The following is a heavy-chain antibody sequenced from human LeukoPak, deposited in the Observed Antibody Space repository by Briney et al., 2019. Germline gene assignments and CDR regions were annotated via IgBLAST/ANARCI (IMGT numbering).Heavy chain of an antibody. J-gene: IGHJ4*02. Sequence: GGSLRLSCAASGFTFSRYSMNWVRQAPGKGLEWVLYISSSSNTIYYADSVKGRFTISSDNAKNSLYLQMSSLRVEDTAVYYCAPGYCSSTSCYHYFEYWGQGTLVTVSS. CDR3: APGYCSSTSCYHYFEY. D-gene: IGHD2-2*01. CDR1: GFTFSRYS. V-gene: IGHV3-48*01. CDR2: ISSSSNTI.